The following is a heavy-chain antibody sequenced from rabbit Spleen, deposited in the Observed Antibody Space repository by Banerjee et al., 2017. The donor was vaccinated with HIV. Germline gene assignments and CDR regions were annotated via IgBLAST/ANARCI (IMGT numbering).Heavy chain of an antibody. Sequence: QSLEESGGDLVKPGASLTLTCTASGVSFSGNSYMCWVRQAPGKGLEWIACIYAYSSGSTYYASWAKGRFTISKTSSTTVTLQMTSLTAADTATYFCVRDQAGDADYGMDLWGPGTLVTVS. J-gene: IGHJ6*01. V-gene: IGHV1S40*01. CDR2: IYAYSSGST. CDR3: VRDQAGDADYGMDL. CDR1: GVSFSGNSY. D-gene: IGHD2-1*01.